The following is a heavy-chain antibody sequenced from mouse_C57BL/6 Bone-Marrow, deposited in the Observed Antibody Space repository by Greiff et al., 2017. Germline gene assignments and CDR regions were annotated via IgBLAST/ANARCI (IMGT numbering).Heavy chain of an antibody. V-gene: IGHV1-47*01. Sequence: VQLLQSGADLVKPGASLTMSCTASGFTFTTYPIEWMQQNHGKSLEWIGNFHPYNDDTKYNEKFKGQATLTVEKSSSTVYLELSRLTSDDSAVYYGARGGNYGGDYFDYWGQGTTRTVSS. CDR3: ARGGNYGGDYFDY. CDR1: GFTFTTYP. D-gene: IGHD2-1*01. CDR2: FHPYNDDT. J-gene: IGHJ2*01.